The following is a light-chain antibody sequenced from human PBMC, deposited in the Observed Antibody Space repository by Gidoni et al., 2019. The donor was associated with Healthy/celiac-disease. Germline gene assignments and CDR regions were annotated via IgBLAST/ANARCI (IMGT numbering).Light chain of an antibody. CDR2: DAS. V-gene: IGKV3-11*01. CDR1: QSVSSY. Sequence: ELVLTQSPATLSLSPGERATLSCRASQSVSSYLACYQQKTGQAPRLLIYDASNRATGIPARFSGSGSGTDFTLTISSLEPEGFAVYYCQQRSNYMYTFGQGTKLEIK. CDR3: QQRSNYMYT. J-gene: IGKJ2*01.